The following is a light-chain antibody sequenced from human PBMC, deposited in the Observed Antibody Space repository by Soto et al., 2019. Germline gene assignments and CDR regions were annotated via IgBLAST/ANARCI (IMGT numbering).Light chain of an antibody. CDR3: QSYDSSRSPLYV. CDR2: ANN. J-gene: IGLJ1*01. Sequence: QSVLTQPPSVSGAPGQRVSISCTGSSSNIGAGYDVHWYQHLPGTAPKLLIYANNNRPSGVPDRFSVSKSGTSASLAITGLQAEDEADYYCQSYDSSRSPLYVFGTGTKVTVL. V-gene: IGLV1-40*01. CDR1: SSNIGAGYD.